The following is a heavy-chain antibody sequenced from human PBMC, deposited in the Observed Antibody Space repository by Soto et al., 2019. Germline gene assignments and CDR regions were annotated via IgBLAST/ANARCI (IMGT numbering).Heavy chain of an antibody. Sequence: SEMLSLTCTVSGGSISSYYWSWILKPPGKGLEWIGYIYYSGSTKYNPSLKSRVTISVDTSKNQFSLKLSSVTAADTALYYCAGDRGYRYAVNWSAPWGQGTLVTVSS. J-gene: IGHJ5*02. CDR2: IYYSGST. D-gene: IGHD2-2*01. CDR3: AGDRGYRYAVNWSAP. V-gene: IGHV4-59*12. CDR1: GGSISSYY.